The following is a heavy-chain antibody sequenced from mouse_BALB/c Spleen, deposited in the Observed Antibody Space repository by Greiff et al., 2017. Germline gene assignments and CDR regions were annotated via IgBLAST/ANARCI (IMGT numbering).Heavy chain of an antibody. Sequence: VQLKQSGAELVRSGASVKLSCTASGFNIKDYYMHWVKQRPEQGLEWIGWIDPENGDTEYAPKFQGKATMTADTSSNTAYLQLSSLTSEDTAVYYCNLPYGNYESWFAYWGQGTLVTVSA. D-gene: IGHD2-1*01. CDR3: NLPYGNYESWFAY. CDR2: IDPENGDT. J-gene: IGHJ3*01. V-gene: IGHV14-4*02. CDR1: GFNIKDYY.